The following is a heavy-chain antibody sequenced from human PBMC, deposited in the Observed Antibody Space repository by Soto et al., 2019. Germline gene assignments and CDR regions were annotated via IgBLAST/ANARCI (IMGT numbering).Heavy chain of an antibody. Sequence: EVQLLESGGGLVQPGGSLRLSCAASGFTFSSYAMSWVRQAPGKGLEWVSAISGSGGSTYYADSVKGRFTISGDNSKNTLYLQMNSLRAEDTAVYYCAKDGDILTGYSDYWGQGTLVTVSS. J-gene: IGHJ4*02. V-gene: IGHV3-23*01. CDR3: AKDGDILTGYSDY. D-gene: IGHD3-9*01. CDR1: GFTFSSYA. CDR2: ISGSGGST.